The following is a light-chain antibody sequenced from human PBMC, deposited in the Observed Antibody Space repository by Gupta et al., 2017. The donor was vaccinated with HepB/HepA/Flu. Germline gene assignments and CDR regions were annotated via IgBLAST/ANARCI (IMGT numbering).Light chain of an antibody. V-gene: IGKV1-33*01. CDR2: DAS. CDR3: QQYGDPPFT. CDR1: QDITNY. J-gene: IGKJ5*01. Sequence: DILLTQSPASPSSSVGDRATLTCRASQDITNYLDWYQQKPGKAPKILIYDASRMETGVPERFSGRGYGTYFTLTISSLQPEDIATYYCQQYGDPPFTFGQGTRLEI.